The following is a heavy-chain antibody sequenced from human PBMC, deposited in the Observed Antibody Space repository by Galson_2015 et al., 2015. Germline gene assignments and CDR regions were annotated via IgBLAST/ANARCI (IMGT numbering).Heavy chain of an antibody. J-gene: IGHJ6*02. V-gene: IGHV4-4*02. D-gene: IGHD3-10*01. CDR3: ARVRETEIHDGRDV. Sequence: LSLTCAVSGGSISSSNWWSWVRQPPGKGLEWIGEIYHSGSTNYNPSLKSRVTISVDKAKNQVSLKLSSGTAADTAGEDGARVRETEIHDGRDVGGQGTTVTVSS. CDR2: IYHSGST. CDR1: GGSISSSNW.